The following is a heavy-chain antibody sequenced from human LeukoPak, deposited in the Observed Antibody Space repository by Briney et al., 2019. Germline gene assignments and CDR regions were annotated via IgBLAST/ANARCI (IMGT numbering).Heavy chain of an antibody. V-gene: IGHV3-30*04. CDR1: GSTFSLYT. CDR3: ARDPIAGPPDYFDY. J-gene: IGHJ4*02. CDR2: TSYDETHK. Sequence: GGSLRLSCAASGSTFSLYTMHWVRQAPGKGLEWVAVTSYDETHKYYGNSVRGRFTISRDNSENTLYLQMSSLRAEDTAVYYCARDPIAGPPDYFDYWGQGTLVTVSS. D-gene: IGHD1-14*01.